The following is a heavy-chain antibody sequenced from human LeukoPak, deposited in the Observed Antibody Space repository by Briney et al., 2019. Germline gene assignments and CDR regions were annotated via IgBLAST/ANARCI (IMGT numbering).Heavy chain of an antibody. CDR3: ARFEYSSSSGWFDP. V-gene: IGHV4-39*07. CDR1: GGSISSSSYY. CDR2: IYYSGST. Sequence: SETLSLTCTVSGGSISSSSYYWGWIRQPPGKGLEWIGSIYYSGSTYYNPSLKSRVTISVDTPKNQFSLKLSSVTAADTAVYCCARFEYSSSSGWFDPWGQGTLVTVSS. J-gene: IGHJ5*02. D-gene: IGHD6-6*01.